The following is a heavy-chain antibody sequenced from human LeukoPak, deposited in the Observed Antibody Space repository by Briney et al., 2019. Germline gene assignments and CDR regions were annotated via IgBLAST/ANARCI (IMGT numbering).Heavy chain of an antibody. CDR3: ARAYYYGSGSPSNEGYYYGMDV. V-gene: IGHV3-21*01. CDR1: GFTFSSYS. CDR2: ISSSSSYI. D-gene: IGHD3-10*01. J-gene: IGHJ6*02. Sequence: GGSLRLSCAASGFTFSSYSMNWVRQAPGKGMEWVSSISSSSSYIYYADSVKGRFTISRDNAKNSLYLQMNSLRAEDTAVYYCARAYYYGSGSPSNEGYYYGMDVWGQGTTVTVSS.